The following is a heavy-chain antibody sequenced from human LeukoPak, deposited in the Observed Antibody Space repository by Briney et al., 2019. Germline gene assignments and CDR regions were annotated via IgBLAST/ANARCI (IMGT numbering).Heavy chain of an antibody. CDR3: ARAGIDYYDSSGQVDY. CDR2: IYYSGST. CDR1: GGSISSGGYY. J-gene: IGHJ4*02. V-gene: IGHV4-31*03. Sequence: SETLSLTCTVPGGSISSGGYYWSWIRQHPGKGLEWIGYIYYSGSTYYNPSLKSRVTISVDTSKNQFSLELSSVTAADTAVYYCARAGIDYYDSSGQVDYWGQGTLVTVSS. D-gene: IGHD3-22*01.